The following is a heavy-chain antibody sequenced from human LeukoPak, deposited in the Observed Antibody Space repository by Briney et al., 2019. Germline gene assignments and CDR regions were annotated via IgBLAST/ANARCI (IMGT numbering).Heavy chain of an antibody. V-gene: IGHV3-30-3*01. J-gene: IGHJ6*02. CDR2: ISYVGSNK. CDR3: ARSYMVRGGLLPYYYGMVV. D-gene: IGHD3-10*01. Sequence: GGSLRLSCAASGLTFSSYAMHWVRQAPGRGREWVAVISYVGSNKYYADSVKARFTISRDHSKNTLYLQMNSLRAEDTAVYSCARSYMVRGGLLPYYYGMVVWGQGTTVTVSS. CDR1: GLTFSSYA.